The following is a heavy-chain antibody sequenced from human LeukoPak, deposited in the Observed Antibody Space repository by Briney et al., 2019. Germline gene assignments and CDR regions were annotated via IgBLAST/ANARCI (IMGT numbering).Heavy chain of an antibody. CDR3: ARDVVNGLLDY. V-gene: IGHV3-21*01. Sequence: PGGSLTLSCAASGFTFSSYSMNWVRQAPAKGLDWVSSISSSSSYIYYPDSLKGRFTISRDNAKNSLYLQTNSLRAEDTAVYYCARDVVNGLLDYWGQGTPVTVSS. CDR1: GFTFSSYS. CDR2: ISSSSSYI. D-gene: IGHD3-22*01. J-gene: IGHJ4*02.